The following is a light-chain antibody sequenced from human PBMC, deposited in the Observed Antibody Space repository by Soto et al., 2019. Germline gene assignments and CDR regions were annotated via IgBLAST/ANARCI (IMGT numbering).Light chain of an antibody. CDR1: SSDLGDYNY. Sequence: QSALTQPASVSGSPGQSITISCTGTSSDLGDYNYVSWYQQHPGKAPKLVIYEVSHRPSGFSNRFSGSKSGNTASLTISGLQAEDEADYYCSSYTSSSTVVFGGGTQLTVL. J-gene: IGLJ2*01. V-gene: IGLV2-14*01. CDR2: EVS. CDR3: SSYTSSSTVV.